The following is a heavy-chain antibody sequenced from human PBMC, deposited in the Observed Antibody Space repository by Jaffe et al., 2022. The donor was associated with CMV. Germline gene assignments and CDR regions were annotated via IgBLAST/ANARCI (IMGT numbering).Heavy chain of an antibody. CDR1: GFTFSSYG. D-gene: IGHD5-12*01. V-gene: IGHV3-33*01. Sequence: QVQLVESGGGVVQPGRSLRLSCAASGFTFSSYGMHWVRQAPGKGLEWVAVIWYDGSNKYYADSVKGRFTISRDNSKNTLYLQMNSLRAEDTAVYYCARDSTDLGGYNHLDYWGQGTLVTVSS. J-gene: IGHJ4*02. CDR3: ARDSTDLGGYNHLDY. CDR2: IWYDGSNK.